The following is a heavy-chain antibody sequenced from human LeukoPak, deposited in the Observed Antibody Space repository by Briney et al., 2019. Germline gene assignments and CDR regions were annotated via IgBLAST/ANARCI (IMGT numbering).Heavy chain of an antibody. Sequence: PGGSRRLSCAASGFTFSDDYMSWIRQAPGKGLEWVSYMSSSGSTIYYADSVKGRFTISRDNAKNSLYLQMNSLRAEDTAVYYCAKDRLGYYDSSGYSDYFDYWGQGTLVTVSS. CDR3: AKDRLGYYDSSGYSDYFDY. V-gene: IGHV3-11*01. J-gene: IGHJ4*02. D-gene: IGHD3-22*01. CDR1: GFTFSDDY. CDR2: MSSSGSTI.